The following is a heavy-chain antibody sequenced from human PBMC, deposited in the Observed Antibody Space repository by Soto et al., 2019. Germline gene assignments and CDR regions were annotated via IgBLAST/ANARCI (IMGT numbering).Heavy chain of an antibody. J-gene: IGHJ4*02. V-gene: IGHV3-23*01. CDR2: ISLANGGT. D-gene: IGHD2-15*01. CDR3: AKDYTVAADPTSVILFDY. Sequence: EVQVLESGGGLVQRGGSLRLSCAASGFTFNHYAMSWVRQAPGKGLEWVSISLANGGTFYADSVKGRFTISRDNSKNTVYLQMSSLRVEDTAIYYCAKDYTVAADPTSVILFDYWGQGALVTVSS. CDR1: GFTFNHYA.